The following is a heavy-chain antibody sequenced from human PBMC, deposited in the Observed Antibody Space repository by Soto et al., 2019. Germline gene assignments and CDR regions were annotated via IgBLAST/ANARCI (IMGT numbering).Heavy chain of an antibody. V-gene: IGHV4-30-4*01. Sequence: SETLSLTCTVSGGSISSGDYYWSWIRQPPEKALEWIGYIYYSGSTYYNPSLKSRVTISVDTSKNQFSLKLSSVTAADTAVYYCARDHCSGGSCYSSGAFDIWGQGTMVTVSS. CDR3: ARDHCSGGSCYSSGAFDI. CDR1: GGSISSGDYY. CDR2: IYYSGST. J-gene: IGHJ3*02. D-gene: IGHD2-15*01.